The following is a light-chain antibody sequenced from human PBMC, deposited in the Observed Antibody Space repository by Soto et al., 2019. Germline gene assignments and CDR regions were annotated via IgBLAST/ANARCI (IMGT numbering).Light chain of an antibody. Sequence: DIVMTQSPDSLVVSLGERATINCKSSQSVLYSSNNKNYLAWYQQKPGQPPKLLIYWASTRESGVPDRFSGSGSWTDFTLTISSLQAEDVAVYYCQQYYSTPPTFGQGTKVEIK. J-gene: IGKJ1*01. V-gene: IGKV4-1*01. CDR2: WAS. CDR3: QQYYSTPPT. CDR1: QSVLYSSNNKNY.